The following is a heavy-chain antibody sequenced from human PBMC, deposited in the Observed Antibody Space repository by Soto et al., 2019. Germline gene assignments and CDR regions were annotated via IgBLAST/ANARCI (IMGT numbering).Heavy chain of an antibody. V-gene: IGHV1-69*12. Sequence: QVQLVQSGAEVKKPGSSVKVSCKSSGGTFSSYAINWVRQAPGQGLEWMGGSIPLFGVPNYTQKFQGRVTITAGDSTTTAYMELSSLRAEDTGVYYCARAYSSGWSGDFDYWDQGILVTVSS. J-gene: IGHJ4*02. CDR1: GGTFSSYA. CDR3: ARAYSSGWSGDFDY. CDR2: SIPLFGVP. D-gene: IGHD6-19*01.